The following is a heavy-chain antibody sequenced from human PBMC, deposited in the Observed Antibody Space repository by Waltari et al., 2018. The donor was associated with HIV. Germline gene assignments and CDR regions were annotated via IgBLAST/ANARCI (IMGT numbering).Heavy chain of an antibody. CDR2: INPKRGGR. CDR3: AREMNYYGSGRGWFDP. Sequence: QVQLVQSGAEVKSLGASVKVSCQASGYSFSAYYLHWVRQAPGQGLRWMGWINPKRGGRKYAEKFQGRVTMTRDTSITTVYMELNSLMSDDTAVYYCAREMNYYGSGRGWFDPWGQGTLVTVSS. CDR1: GYSFSAYY. D-gene: IGHD3-10*01. J-gene: IGHJ5*02. V-gene: IGHV1-2*02.